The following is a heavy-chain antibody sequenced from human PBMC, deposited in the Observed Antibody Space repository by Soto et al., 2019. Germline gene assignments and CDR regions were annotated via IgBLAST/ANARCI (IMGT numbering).Heavy chain of an antibody. D-gene: IGHD3-3*01. J-gene: IGHJ4*02. CDR3: ARHASDASSVMSF. Sequence: PSETLSLTCSVSGGSITTYYWSWIRQPPGKGLEWIGYIYYSGSTNYNPSLKSRVTIAVDTSKNQFSLKLSSMTAADTAVYYCARHASDASSVMSFWGQGTLVTVSS. CDR1: GGSITTYY. CDR2: IYYSGST. V-gene: IGHV4-59*08.